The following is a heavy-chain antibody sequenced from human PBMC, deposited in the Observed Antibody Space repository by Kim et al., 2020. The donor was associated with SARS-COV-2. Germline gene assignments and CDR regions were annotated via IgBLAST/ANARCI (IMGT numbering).Heavy chain of an antibody. Sequence: SETLSLTCTVSGGSISSSSYYWGWIRQPPGKGLEWIGSIYYSGSTYYNPSLKRRVTISVDTSKNQFSLKLSSVTAADTAVYYCARLGVYSSGWYGLDYWGQGTLVTVSS. V-gene: IGHV4-39*01. J-gene: IGHJ4*02. CDR1: GGSISSSSYY. D-gene: IGHD6-19*01. CDR2: IYYSGST. CDR3: ARLGVYSSGWYGLDY.